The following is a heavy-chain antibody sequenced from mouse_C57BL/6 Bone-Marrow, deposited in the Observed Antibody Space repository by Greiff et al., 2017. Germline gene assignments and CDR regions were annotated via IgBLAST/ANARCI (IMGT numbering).Heavy chain of an antibody. CDR3: ARPRAMAMDY. D-gene: IGHD3-1*01. CDR1: GFTFSSYG. Sequence: EVKLMESGGDLVKPGGSLQLSCAASGFTFSSYGMSWVRQTPDKRLEWVATISSGGSYTYYPDSVKGRFTISRDNAKNTLYLQMSSLKSEDTAMYYCARPRAMAMDYWGQGTSVTVSS. CDR2: ISSGGSYT. V-gene: IGHV5-6*01. J-gene: IGHJ4*01.